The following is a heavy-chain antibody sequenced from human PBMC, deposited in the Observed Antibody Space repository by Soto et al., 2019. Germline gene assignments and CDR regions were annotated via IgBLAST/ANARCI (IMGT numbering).Heavy chain of an antibody. CDR1: GGSISSSDYY. V-gene: IGHV4-30-4*01. J-gene: IGHJ6*02. D-gene: IGHD2-15*01. CDR2: IYYSGST. Sequence: SETLSLSCTVSGGSISSSDYYWSWSRQPPGKGLEWIGYIYYSGSTYYNPSLKSRVTISVDTSKNQFSLKLSSVTAADTAVYYCARVRGRMGCSGGSCYYYYGMDVWGQGTTVTVSS. CDR3: ARVRGRMGCSGGSCYYYYGMDV.